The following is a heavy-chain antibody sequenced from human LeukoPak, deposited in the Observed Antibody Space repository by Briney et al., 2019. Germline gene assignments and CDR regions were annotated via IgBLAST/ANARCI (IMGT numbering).Heavy chain of an antibody. CDR3: ARDTAMVYYYYYYYMDV. CDR1: GFTFSSYS. CDR2: ISSSSSTI. V-gene: IGHV3-48*01. D-gene: IGHD5-18*01. Sequence: PGGSLRLSCAASGFTFSSYSMNWVRQAPGKGLEWVSYISSSSSTIYYADSVKGRFTISRDNAKNSLYLQMNSLRAEDTAVYYCARDTAMVYYYYYYYMDVWGKGTTVTVSS. J-gene: IGHJ6*03.